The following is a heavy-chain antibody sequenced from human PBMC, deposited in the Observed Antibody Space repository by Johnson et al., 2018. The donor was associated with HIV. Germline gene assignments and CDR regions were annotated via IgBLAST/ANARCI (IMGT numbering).Heavy chain of an antibody. J-gene: IGHJ3*01. CDR3: ARGFVRISMILVADAFDL. CDR1: GFTFDDYG. D-gene: IGHD3-22*01. V-gene: IGHV3-20*04. Sequence: VQLVESGGGVVRPGGSLRLSCAASGFTFDDYGMSWVRQAPGKGLEWVSGISWNGGNTDYADSVKGRFTISRDNAKNSLHLQMNSLRGEDTALYYCARGFVRISMILVADAFDLWGQGTMVTVSS. CDR2: ISWNGGNT.